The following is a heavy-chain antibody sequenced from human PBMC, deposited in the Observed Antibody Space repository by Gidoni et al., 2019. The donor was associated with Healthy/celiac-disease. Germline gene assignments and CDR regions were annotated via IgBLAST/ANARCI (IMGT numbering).Heavy chain of an antibody. J-gene: IGHJ4*02. CDR1: GFTFSSYA. Sequence: EVQLLEPGGGLVPPGGSLRPSCAASGFTFSSYAMGWVRQAPGKGLEWVSAISGGGGSTYYADSVKGRFTISRDNSKNTLYLQMNSLRAEDTAVYYCANLGATNYFDYWGQGTLVTVSS. V-gene: IGHV3-23*01. D-gene: IGHD1-26*01. CDR2: ISGGGGST. CDR3: ANLGATNYFDY.